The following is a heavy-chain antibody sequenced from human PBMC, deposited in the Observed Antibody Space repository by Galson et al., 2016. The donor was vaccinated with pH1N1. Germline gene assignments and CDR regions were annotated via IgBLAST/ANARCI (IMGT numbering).Heavy chain of an antibody. V-gene: IGHV2-70*04. CDR1: GISDMR. CDR3: AHQPSGEGFAP. J-gene: IGHJ5*01. Sequence: PALVKPTQTLTLTCTFSGISDMRVSWFRQPPGKALEWLARIDWDDEKFYSPSLKTRLTIPKDTSRTQVVLIMTNMAPVDTATYYCAHQPSGEGFAPWGQGILVTVSS. D-gene: IGHD3-16*01. CDR2: IDWDDEK.